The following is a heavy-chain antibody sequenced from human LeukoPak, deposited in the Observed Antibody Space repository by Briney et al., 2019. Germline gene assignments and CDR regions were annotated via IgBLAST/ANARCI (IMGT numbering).Heavy chain of an antibody. J-gene: IGHJ4*02. CDR1: GFTFSSYA. Sequence: GGSLRLSCAASGFTFSSYAMPWVRQAPGKGLEWVSTISGSGGSTYYADSVKGRFTISRDNSKNTLYLQMNSLRAEDTAVYYCAKAESRAYEDDYWGQGTLVTVSS. CDR2: ISGSGGST. V-gene: IGHV3-23*01. CDR3: AKAESRAYEDDY. D-gene: IGHD6-25*01.